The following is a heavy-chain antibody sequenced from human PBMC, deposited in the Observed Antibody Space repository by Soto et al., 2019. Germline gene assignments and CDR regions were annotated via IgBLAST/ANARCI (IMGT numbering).Heavy chain of an antibody. D-gene: IGHD1-1*01. J-gene: IGHJ6*02. Sequence: SVKVSCKASGGTFSSYTISWVRQAPGQGLEWMGGIIPIFGTANYAQKFQGRVTITADESTSTAYMELSSLRSEDTAVYYCARLEGYYYGMDVWGQGTTVTVSS. V-gene: IGHV1-69*13. CDR2: IIPIFGTA. CDR1: GGTFSSYT. CDR3: ARLEGYYYGMDV.